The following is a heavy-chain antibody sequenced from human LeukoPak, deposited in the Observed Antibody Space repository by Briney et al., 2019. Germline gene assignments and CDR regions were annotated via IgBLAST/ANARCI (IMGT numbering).Heavy chain of an antibody. J-gene: IGHJ4*02. CDR3: AGGARGGLGYFDY. CDR2: IIPIFGTA. V-gene: IGHV1-69*06. CDR1: GGTFSSYA. D-gene: IGHD3-10*01. Sequence: SVKVSCKASGGTFSSYAISWVRQAPGQGLEWMGGIIPIFGTANYAQKFQGRVTITADKSTSTAYMELSSLRSEDTAVYYCAGGARGGLGYFDYWGQGTLVTVSS.